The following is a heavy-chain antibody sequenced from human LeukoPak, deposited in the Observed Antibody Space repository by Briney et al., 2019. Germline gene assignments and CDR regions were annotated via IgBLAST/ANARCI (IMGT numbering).Heavy chain of an antibody. J-gene: IGHJ4*02. D-gene: IGHD2-8*01. CDR1: GFTFSSYA. Sequence: GGSLRLSCAAPGFTFSSYAMSWVRQAPGKGLEWVSAISGSGGSTYYADSVKGRFTISRDNSKNTLYLQMNSLRAEDTAVYYCASLIVLMVYAIREVDYWGQGTLVTVSS. CDR3: ASLIVLMVYAIREVDY. CDR2: ISGSGGST. V-gene: IGHV3-23*01.